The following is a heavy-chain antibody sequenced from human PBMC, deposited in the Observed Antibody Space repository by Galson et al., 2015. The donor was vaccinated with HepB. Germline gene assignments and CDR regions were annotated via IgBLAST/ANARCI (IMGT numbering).Heavy chain of an antibody. V-gene: IGHV3-23*01. Sequence: LRLSCAASGFSPSSYAMSWVRQAPGKGLEWVSGISGNGGSTHYADSVKGRFTISRDNSKNTMYLQMNSLRAEDTAVYYCAKDLMGATTQGDWGQGTLVTVSS. CDR3: AKDLMGATTQGD. J-gene: IGHJ4*02. CDR2: ISGNGGST. D-gene: IGHD1-26*01. CDR1: GFSPSSYA.